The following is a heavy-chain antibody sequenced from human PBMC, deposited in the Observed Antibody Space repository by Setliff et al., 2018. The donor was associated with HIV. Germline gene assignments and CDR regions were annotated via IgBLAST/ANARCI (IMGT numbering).Heavy chain of an antibody. CDR1: GGSFSGYY. Sequence: ETLSLTCAVYGGSFSGYYWTWIRQPPGRGLEWIGEIIHSGGTNYNRSLKSRVTISVDTSKNQFSPNLSSVTAADTAVYYCARGGLGVVGAIDYWSQGTLVTVSS. J-gene: IGHJ4*02. CDR2: IIHSGGT. D-gene: IGHD2-15*01. CDR3: ARGGLGVVGAIDY. V-gene: IGHV4-34*01.